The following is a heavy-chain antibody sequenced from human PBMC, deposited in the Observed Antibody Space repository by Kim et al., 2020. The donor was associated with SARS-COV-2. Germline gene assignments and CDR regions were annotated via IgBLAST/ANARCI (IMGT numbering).Heavy chain of an antibody. CDR3: ARLLALGEPHFNWFDP. CDR1: GGSISSSSYY. CDR2: IYYSGST. J-gene: IGHJ5*02. D-gene: IGHD3-10*01. Sequence: SETLSLTCTVSGGSISSSSYYWGWIRQPPGKGLEWIGSIYYSGSTYYNPSLKSRVTISVDTSKNQFSLKLSSVTAADTAVYYCARLLALGEPHFNWFDPWGQGTLVTVSS. V-gene: IGHV4-39*01.